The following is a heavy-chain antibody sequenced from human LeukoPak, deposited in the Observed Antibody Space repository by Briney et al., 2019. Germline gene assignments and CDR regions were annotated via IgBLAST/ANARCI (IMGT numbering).Heavy chain of an antibody. CDR1: GGSISSSNW. Sequence: SETLSLTCAVSGGSISSSNWWSWVRQPPGKGLEWIGEIYHSGSTNYNPSLKSRVTISVVKSKNQFSLRLTSVSAADTAVYYCVRGPYGSGISNWFDPWGQGTQVIVSS. D-gene: IGHD3-10*01. V-gene: IGHV4-4*02. J-gene: IGHJ5*02. CDR2: IYHSGST. CDR3: VRGPYGSGISNWFDP.